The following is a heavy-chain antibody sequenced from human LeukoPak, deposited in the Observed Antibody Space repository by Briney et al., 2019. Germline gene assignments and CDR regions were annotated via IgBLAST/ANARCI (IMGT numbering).Heavy chain of an antibody. Sequence: SQTLSLTFAISGDSVSSNSAAWIWIRQSPSRGLEWLGRTYYRSKWYNDYAVSAKSRITINPDTSKNQFSLQLNSVTPEDSAVYYCARATGSVDVWGQGTTVTVSS. D-gene: IGHD5-12*01. CDR2: TYYRSKWYN. CDR1: GDSVSSNSAA. V-gene: IGHV6-1*01. CDR3: ARATGSVDV. J-gene: IGHJ6*02.